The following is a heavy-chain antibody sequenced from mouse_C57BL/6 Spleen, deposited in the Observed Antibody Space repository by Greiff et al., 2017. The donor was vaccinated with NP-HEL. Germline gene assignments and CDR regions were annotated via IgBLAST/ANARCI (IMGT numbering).Heavy chain of an antibody. CDR1: GYTFTSYW. J-gene: IGHJ4*01. Sequence: QVQLQQPGAELVKPGASVKLSCKASGYTFTSYWMQWVKQRPGQGLEWIGEIDPSDSYTNYNQKFKGKAPLTVDTSSSTAYMQLSSLTSEDSAVYYCARAYGSSYPYAMDYWGQGTSVTVSS. D-gene: IGHD1-1*01. CDR3: ARAYGSSYPYAMDY. V-gene: IGHV1-50*01. CDR2: IDPSDSYT.